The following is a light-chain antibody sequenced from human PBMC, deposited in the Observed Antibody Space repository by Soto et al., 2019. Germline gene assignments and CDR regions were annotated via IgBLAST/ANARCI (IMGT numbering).Light chain of an antibody. CDR2: DTT. CDR1: QSVSNY. V-gene: IGKV3-11*01. Sequence: ETLLTQSPGTLSLSPGERATLSCSASQSVSNYLAWFQQKPGQAPRLLIFDTTNRAPGTPARFSGSGSVTDFTLTISSLEPEDFAVYYCQQRRNLPYTFGQGTKLEIK. CDR3: QQRRNLPYT. J-gene: IGKJ2*01.